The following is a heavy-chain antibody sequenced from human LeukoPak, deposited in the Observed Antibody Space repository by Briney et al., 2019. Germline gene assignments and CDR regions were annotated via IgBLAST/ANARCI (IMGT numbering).Heavy chain of an antibody. CDR1: GGSLSTYY. CDR2: IYYNGNT. V-gene: IGHV4-59*08. D-gene: IGHD3-16*01. CDR3: ARLGRPAAFDI. J-gene: IGHJ3*02. Sequence: SETLSLTCTVSGGSLSTYYWSWIRQPPGKGLEWIGYIYYNGNTNYNPSLKSRLTISIDTSKTQFSLKLTSVTAADTALYHCARLGRPAAFDIWGQGTMVTVSS.